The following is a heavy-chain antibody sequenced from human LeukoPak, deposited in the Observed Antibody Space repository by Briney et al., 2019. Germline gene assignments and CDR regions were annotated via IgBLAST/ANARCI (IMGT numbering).Heavy chain of an antibody. J-gene: IGHJ4*02. CDR3: ARPFYYYGSGSYYY. CDR2: INHSGST. V-gene: IGHV4-34*01. D-gene: IGHD3-10*01. CDR1: GGSFSGYY. Sequence: SETLSLTCAVYGGSFSGYYWSWIRQPPGKGLEWIGEINHSGSTNYNPSLKSRVTISVDTSKNQFSLKLSSVTAADTAVYYCARPFYYYGSGSYYYWGQGTLVTVSS.